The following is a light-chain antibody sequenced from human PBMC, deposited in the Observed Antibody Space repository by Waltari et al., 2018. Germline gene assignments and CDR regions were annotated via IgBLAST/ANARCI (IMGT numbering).Light chain of an antibody. J-gene: IGKJ1*01. CDR2: GAS. CDR3: QQYGSSPRT. V-gene: IGKV3-20*01. CDR1: ESVSSSY. Sequence: TQSPGTLSLSPGERATLSCRASESVSSSYLAWYQHRLGQAPRLLIYGASSRATGIPDRFSGSGSGTDFTLTISRLEPEDFAVYYCQQYGSSPRTFGQGTKVEIK.